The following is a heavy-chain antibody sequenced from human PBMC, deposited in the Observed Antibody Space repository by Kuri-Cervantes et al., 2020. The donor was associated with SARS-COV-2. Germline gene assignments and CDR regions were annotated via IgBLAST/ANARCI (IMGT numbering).Heavy chain of an antibody. CDR3: ARELGGGSV. J-gene: IGHJ4*02. Sequence: GESLKISCAASGFTFSSYSMDWVRQAPGKGLEWVSSISSSSSYIYYADSVKGRFTIYRENAKNSLYLQMNSLRAEDTAVYYCARELGGGSVWGQGTLVTVSS. CDR2: ISSSSSYI. CDR1: GFTFSSYS. D-gene: IGHD2-15*01. V-gene: IGHV3-21*01.